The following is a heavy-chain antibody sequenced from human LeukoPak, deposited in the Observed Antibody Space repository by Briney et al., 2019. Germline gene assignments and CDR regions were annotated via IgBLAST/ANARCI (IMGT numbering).Heavy chain of an antibody. CDR1: GGTFSSYA. V-gene: IGHV1-69*06. Sequence: ASVKVSCKASGGTFSSYAISWVRQAPGQGLEWMGGIIPIFGTASYAQKFQGRVTITADKSTSTTYMELSRLRSDDTAVYYCARDEGYYYDSSGYSSYYFDYWGQGTLVTVSS. J-gene: IGHJ4*02. CDR3: ARDEGYYYDSSGYSSYYFDY. CDR2: IIPIFGTA. D-gene: IGHD3-22*01.